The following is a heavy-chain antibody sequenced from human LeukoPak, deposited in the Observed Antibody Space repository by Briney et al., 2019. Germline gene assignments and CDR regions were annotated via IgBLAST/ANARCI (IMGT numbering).Heavy chain of an antibody. D-gene: IGHD2-21*01. CDR2: INGDGSTI. V-gene: IGHV3-74*01. J-gene: IGHJ4*02. CDR3: ARVTVSSSEVIFDY. Sequence: GGSLRLSCAASGLTLSNYLMHWVRQAPGKGLVWVSRINGDGSTITYGDSVRGRFTISRDSARNTLYLQMNSLRAEDTAVYYCARVTVSSSEVIFDYWGQGSLVTVSS. CDR1: GLTLSNYL.